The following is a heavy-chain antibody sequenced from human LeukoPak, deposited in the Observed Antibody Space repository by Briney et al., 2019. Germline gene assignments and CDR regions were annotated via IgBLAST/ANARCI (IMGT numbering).Heavy chain of an antibody. D-gene: IGHD3-9*01. CDR3: ARDPALRYCYDILTGYYICYYMDV. J-gene: IGHJ6*03. CDR1: GYTFTGNF. CDR2: INPSGGST. Sequence: VASVKVSCKASGYTFTGNFLHWVRQASGQGLEWMGIINPSGGSTSYAQKFQGRVTMTRDMSTSTVYMERSSLRSEDTAVYYCARDPALRYCYDILTGYYICYYMDVWGKGTTVTVSS. V-gene: IGHV1-46*01.